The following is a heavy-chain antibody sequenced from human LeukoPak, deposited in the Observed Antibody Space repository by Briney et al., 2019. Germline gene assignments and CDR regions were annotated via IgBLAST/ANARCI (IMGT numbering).Heavy chain of an antibody. CDR3: AGRVGVAAAGNNWFDP. CDR1: GYSFTSYW. CDR2: IYPGDSDT. D-gene: IGHD6-13*01. V-gene: IGHV5-51*01. Sequence: GESLKISCKGSGYSFTSYWIGWVRQMPGKGLEWMGIIYPGDSDTRYSPSFQGQVTISADKSISTAYLQWSSLKASDTAMYYCAGRVGVAAAGNNWFDPWGQGTLVTVSS. J-gene: IGHJ5*02.